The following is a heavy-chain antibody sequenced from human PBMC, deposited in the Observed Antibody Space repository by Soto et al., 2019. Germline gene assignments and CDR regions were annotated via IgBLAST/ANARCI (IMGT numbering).Heavy chain of an antibody. V-gene: IGHV3-33*01. Sequence: GGSLRLCCAASGVTFSSSGMHWVRQAPGKGLEWVAVIWYDGSNKYYVDSVKGRFTISRDNAKNSLYLQMNSLRAEDTAVYYCARQQTYYDFWSGYYTAWGQGTLVTVSS. CDR2: IWYDGSNK. CDR1: GVTFSSSG. D-gene: IGHD3-3*01. J-gene: IGHJ5*02. CDR3: ARQQTYYDFWSGYYTA.